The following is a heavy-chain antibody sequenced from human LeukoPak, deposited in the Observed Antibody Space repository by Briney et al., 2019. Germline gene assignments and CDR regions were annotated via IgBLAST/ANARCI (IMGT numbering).Heavy chain of an antibody. D-gene: IGHD3-10*01. J-gene: IGHJ4*02. V-gene: IGHV1-2*06. CDR3: AGALWFGTTHFDY. CDR2: INPNSGGT. CDR1: GYTFTGYY. Sequence: GASVKVSCKASGYTFTGYYMHWVRQAPGQGLEWMGRINPNSGGTNYAQKFQGRVTMTRDTSISTAYMELSRLRSDDTAVYYCAGALWFGTTHFDYWGQGTLVTVSS.